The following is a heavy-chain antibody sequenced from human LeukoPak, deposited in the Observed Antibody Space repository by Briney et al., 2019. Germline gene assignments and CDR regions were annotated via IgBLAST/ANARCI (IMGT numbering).Heavy chain of an antibody. D-gene: IGHD5-12*01. J-gene: IGHJ6*02. CDR2: IIPIFGTA. Sequence: SVKVSCKASGGTFSSYAISWVRQAPGQGLEWMGGIIPIFGTANYAQKLQGRVTMATDTSTSTAYMELRSLRSDDTAVYYCARLASGYDSHYGMDVWGQGTTVTVSS. V-gene: IGHV1-69*05. CDR1: GGTFSSYA. CDR3: ARLASGYDSHYGMDV.